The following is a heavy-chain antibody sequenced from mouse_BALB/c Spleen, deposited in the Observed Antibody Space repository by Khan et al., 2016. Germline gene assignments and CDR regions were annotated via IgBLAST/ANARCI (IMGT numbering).Heavy chain of an antibody. CDR2: INPDSYTI. Sequence: EVQLQESGGGLVHPGGSLKLSCAASGFDFSRYWMSWVRQAPGKGLEWIGEINPDSYTINYTPSLKDKFIISRDNAKNTLYLQMSKVRSEDAALYDCARARYYGYLAYWGQGTLVTVSA. CDR1: GFDFSRYW. D-gene: IGHD1-1*01. CDR3: ARARYYGYLAY. V-gene: IGHV4-1*02. J-gene: IGHJ3*01.